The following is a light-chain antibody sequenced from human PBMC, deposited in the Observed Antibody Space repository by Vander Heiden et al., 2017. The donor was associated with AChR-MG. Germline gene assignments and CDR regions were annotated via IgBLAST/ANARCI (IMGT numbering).Light chain of an antibody. J-gene: IGLJ3*02. CDR3: QVWDSSSDHWV. CDR1: SIGSKT. Sequence: SYVLTQPPSVSVAPGQMARITCGGNSIGSKTVHWYQQKPGQAPVVVVQDDSDRPSGIPERFSGSNSGNTATLTISRVEAGDEADYHCQVWDSSSDHWVFGGGNRLIVL. V-gene: IGLV3-21*02. CDR2: DDS.